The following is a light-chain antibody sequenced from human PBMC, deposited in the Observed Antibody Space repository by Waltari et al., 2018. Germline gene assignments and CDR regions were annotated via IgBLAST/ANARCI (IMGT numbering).Light chain of an antibody. CDR3: SSYTSSSTLGV. J-gene: IGLJ2*01. Sequence: QSALTQPPSVSGSPGQSVTISCTRSRSDVGRYNRVSWYQQSPGTAPKLMIYEVTNRPSGVPDRFSGSKSGNTASLTISGLQAEDEADYYCSSYTSSSTLGVFGGGTKLTVL. CDR1: RSDVGRYNR. V-gene: IGLV2-18*02. CDR2: EVT.